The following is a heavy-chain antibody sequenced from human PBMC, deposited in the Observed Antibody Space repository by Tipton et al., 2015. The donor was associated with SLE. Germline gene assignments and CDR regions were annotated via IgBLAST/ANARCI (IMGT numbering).Heavy chain of an antibody. CDR3: ARIRLIAAAGTGYYYYYMDV. V-gene: IGHV4-38-2*01. Sequence: TLSLTCAVSGYSISSGYYWGWIRQPPGKGLEWIGSIYHSGSTYYNPSLKSRVTISVDTSKNQFSLKLSSVTAADTAVYYCARIRLIAAAGTGYYYYYMDVWGKGTTVTVSS. D-gene: IGHD6-13*01. J-gene: IGHJ6*03. CDR2: IYHSGST. CDR1: GYSISSGYY.